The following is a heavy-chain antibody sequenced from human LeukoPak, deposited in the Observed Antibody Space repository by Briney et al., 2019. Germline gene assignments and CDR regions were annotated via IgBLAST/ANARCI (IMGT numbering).Heavy chain of an antibody. D-gene: IGHD3-3*01. V-gene: IGHV1-2*02. CDR1: GYTFTGYY. CDR3: ARVHPGDFWSGSQYYFDY. J-gene: IGHJ4*02. Sequence: GASVKVSCKASGYTFTGYYMHWVRQAPGQGLEWMGWINPNSGGTNYAQKFQGRVTMTRDTSISTAYMELSRLRSDDTAVYYCARVHPGDFWSGSQYYFDYWGQGTLVTVSS. CDR2: INPNSGGT.